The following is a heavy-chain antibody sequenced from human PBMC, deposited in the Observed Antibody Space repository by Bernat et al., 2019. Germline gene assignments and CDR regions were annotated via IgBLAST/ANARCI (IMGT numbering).Heavy chain of an antibody. Sequence: QVQLVESGGGLVKPGGSLRLSCAASGFTFSDYYMSWIRQAPGKGLDWVSYISSSGSYTNYADSVKCRFTISRDNAKNSLYLQMNSLRAEDTAVYYCARGTSTSAPYMDVWGKGTTVTVSS. CDR2: ISSSGSYT. V-gene: IGHV3-11*05. CDR3: ARGTSTSAPYMDV. J-gene: IGHJ6*03. CDR1: GFTFSDYY.